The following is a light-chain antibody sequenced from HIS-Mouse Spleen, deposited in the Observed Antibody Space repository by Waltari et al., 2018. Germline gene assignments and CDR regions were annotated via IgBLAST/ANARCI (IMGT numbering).Light chain of an antibody. J-gene: IGLJ2*01. CDR2: EDR. Sequence: SYELTQPPSVSVSPGQTARITCPGDALPKKYAYWYQQKSGQAPVLVNYEDRKRPPGIPDGFAGSSSGTMATLTISGAQVEDEADYYCYSTDSSGNHRVFGGGTKLTVL. CDR3: YSTDSSGNHRV. V-gene: IGLV3-10*01. CDR1: ALPKKY.